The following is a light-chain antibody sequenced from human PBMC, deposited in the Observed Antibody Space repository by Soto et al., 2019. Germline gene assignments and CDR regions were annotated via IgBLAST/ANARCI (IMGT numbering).Light chain of an antibody. V-gene: IGLV2-14*01. CDR2: DVS. Sequence: QSVLTQPASVSGSPGQSITISCTGTSSDVGGYNYVSWYQQHPGKAPKLMIYDVSNRPSGVSNRFSGSKSGNTASLTISGLPAEDEADYYCSSYTSSSSRGVFGTGTKLTVL. CDR1: SSDVGGYNY. CDR3: SSYTSSSSRGV. J-gene: IGLJ1*01.